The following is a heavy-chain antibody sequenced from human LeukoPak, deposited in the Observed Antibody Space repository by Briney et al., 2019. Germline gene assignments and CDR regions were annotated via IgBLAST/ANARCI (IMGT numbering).Heavy chain of an antibody. CDR1: GFPFSTYW. D-gene: IGHD1/OR15-1a*01. J-gene: IGHJ4*02. V-gene: IGHV3-11*01. CDR2: ISSSGSRII. Sequence: PGGSLRLSCAASGFPFSTYWMSWVRQAPGKGLEWVSYISSSGSRIIYYADSVKGRFTISRDNAKNSLCLQMNSMRADDTAVYYCARRTALEQYFDYWGQGTLVTVSS. CDR3: ARRTALEQYFDY.